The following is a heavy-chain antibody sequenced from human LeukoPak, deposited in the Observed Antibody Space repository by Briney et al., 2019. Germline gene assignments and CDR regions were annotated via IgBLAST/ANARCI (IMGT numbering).Heavy chain of an antibody. CDR1: GDSVSGNSAA. Sequence: SQTLSLTCAISGDSVSGNSAAWNWIRQSPSRGLEWLGRTYYRSKWYNDYAVSVKSRITINPDTSKNQFSLQLNSVTPEDTAVYYCAKEVSYYYDSSGYEGWGQGTLVTVSS. V-gene: IGHV6-1*01. J-gene: IGHJ4*02. D-gene: IGHD3-22*01. CDR3: AKEVSYYYDSSGYEG. CDR2: TYYRSKWYN.